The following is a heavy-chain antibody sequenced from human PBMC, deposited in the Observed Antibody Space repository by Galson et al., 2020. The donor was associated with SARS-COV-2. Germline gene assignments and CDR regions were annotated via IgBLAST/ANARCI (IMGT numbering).Heavy chain of an antibody. Sequence: GGSLRLSCAASGFTFSSYWMHWVRQAPGKGLVWVSRINSDGSSTSYADSVKGRFTISRDNAKNTLYLQMNSLRAEDTTVYYCARGLLWFGELLYVYYYGMDVWGQGTTVTVSS. J-gene: IGHJ6*02. CDR2: INSDGSST. V-gene: IGHV3-74*01. CDR3: ARGLLWFGELLYVYYYGMDV. D-gene: IGHD3-10*01. CDR1: GFTFSSYW.